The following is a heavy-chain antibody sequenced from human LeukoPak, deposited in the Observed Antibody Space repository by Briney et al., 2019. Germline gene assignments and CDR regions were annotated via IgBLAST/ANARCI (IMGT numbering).Heavy chain of an antibody. V-gene: IGHV1-2*02. CDR3: ARGRSIVPAALDY. D-gene: IGHD2-2*01. CDR2: INPNSGGT. Sequence: GASVKVSCKASGYTFTGYYMHWVRQAPGQGLEWMGWINPNSGGTNYAQKLQGRVTMTTDTSTSTAYMELRSLRSDDTAVYYCARGRSIVPAALDYWGQGTLVTVSS. J-gene: IGHJ4*02. CDR1: GYTFTGYY.